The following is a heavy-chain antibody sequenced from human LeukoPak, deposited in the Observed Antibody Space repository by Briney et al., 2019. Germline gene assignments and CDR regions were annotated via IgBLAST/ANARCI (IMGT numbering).Heavy chain of an antibody. J-gene: IGHJ4*02. CDR1: GGSISSYS. V-gene: IGHV4-59*01. CDR2: MYYSGST. D-gene: IGHD3-22*01. Sequence: SETLSLTCNVSGGSISSYSWSWIWQPPGKGLEWIGYMYYSGSTSYNPSLKSRVTISVDTSKNQFSLKMSSVTAPDTAVYYCARLSGSGYYPFDNWGQGTLVTVSS. CDR3: ARLSGSGYYPFDN.